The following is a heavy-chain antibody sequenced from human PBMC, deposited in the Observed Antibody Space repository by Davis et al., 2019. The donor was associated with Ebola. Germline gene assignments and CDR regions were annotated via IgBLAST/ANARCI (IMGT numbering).Heavy chain of an antibody. J-gene: IGHJ3*02. Sequence: GESLKISCAASGFTFSSYVMHWVRQSPGKGLESVSAISTNGRTTYYADSVKGRFTISRDNSKNTLYLQMNSLRAEDTAVYYCAKGGYTSGKDAFDIWGQGTMVTVSS. V-gene: IGHV3-64*04. D-gene: IGHD6-19*01. CDR3: AKGGYTSGKDAFDI. CDR1: GFTFSSYV. CDR2: ISTNGRTT.